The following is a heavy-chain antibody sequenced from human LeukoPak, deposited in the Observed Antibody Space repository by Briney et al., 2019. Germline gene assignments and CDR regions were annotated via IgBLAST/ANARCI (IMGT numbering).Heavy chain of an antibody. D-gene: IGHD3-10*01. CDR2: IHTSGST. CDR1: GGSISSGSYY. J-gene: IGHJ4*02. V-gene: IGHV4-61*02. Sequence: SETLSLTCTVSGGSISSGSYYWSWIRQPAGKGLEWIGRIHTSGSTNYNPSLRSRVTISVDTSKNQFSLKLSSVTAADTAVYYCAGTGGRSGSPAFDYWGQGTLVTVSS. CDR3: AGTGGRSGSPAFDY.